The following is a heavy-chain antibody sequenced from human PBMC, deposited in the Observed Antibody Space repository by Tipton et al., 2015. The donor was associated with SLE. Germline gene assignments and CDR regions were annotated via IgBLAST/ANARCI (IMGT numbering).Heavy chain of an antibody. V-gene: IGHV4-34*01. J-gene: IGHJ4*02. CDR3: ARETPGFWSAYDY. CDR2: INHSGST. Sequence: GLVKPSETLSLTCAVYGGSFSGYYWSWIRQPPGKGLEWIGEINHSGSTNYNPSLKSRVTISVDTSKNQFSLKLSSVTAADTAVYYCARETPGFWSAYDYWGQGTLVTVSS. D-gene: IGHD3-3*01. CDR1: GGSFSGYY.